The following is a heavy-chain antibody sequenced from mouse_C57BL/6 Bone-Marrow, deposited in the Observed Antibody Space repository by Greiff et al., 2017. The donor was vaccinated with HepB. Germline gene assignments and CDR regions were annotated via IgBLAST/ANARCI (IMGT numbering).Heavy chain of an antibody. CDR1: GYTFTSYW. D-gene: IGHD2-3*01. Sequence: QVQLQQPGAELVKPGASVKMSCKASGYTFTSYWITWVKQRPGQGLEWIGDIYPGSGSTNYNEKFKSKATLTVDTSSSTAYMQLSSLTSEDSAVYYCARDDGYFLYYFDYWGRGTTLTVSA. V-gene: IGHV1-55*01. CDR3: ARDDGYFLYYFDY. CDR2: IYPGSGST. J-gene: IGHJ2*01.